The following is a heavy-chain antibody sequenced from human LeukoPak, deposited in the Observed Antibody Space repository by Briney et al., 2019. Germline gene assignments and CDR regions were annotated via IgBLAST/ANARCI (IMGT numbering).Heavy chain of an antibody. J-gene: IGHJ3*02. CDR2: IYSGGST. D-gene: IGHD2-21*02. Sequence: GGSLRLSCAISGFTVSNNYMSGVPQPPGKALEWCAAIYSGGSTYYADYMKGRFTISRDTSKNTLYLQMISLRAEDTAVDYCERGGGAYCGSDCFRAFDIWGQGTMVTV. V-gene: IGHV3-53*01. CDR1: GFTVSNNY. CDR3: ERGGGAYCGSDCFRAFDI.